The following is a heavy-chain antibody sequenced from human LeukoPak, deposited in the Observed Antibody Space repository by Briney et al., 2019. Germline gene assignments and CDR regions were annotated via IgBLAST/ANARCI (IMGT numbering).Heavy chain of an antibody. Sequence: GGSLRLSCAASGFTFXSXXXXXVXXXPGXXXXWXSVISGXGGSTYYADSVKGRFTISRDNSKNTLYLQMNSLRAEDTAVYYCAKGSSSSSRYYFDYWGQGTLVTVSS. D-gene: IGHD6-6*01. CDR3: AKGSSSSSRYYFDY. V-gene: IGHV3-23*01. CDR1: GFTFXSXX. CDR2: ISGXGGST. J-gene: IGHJ4*02.